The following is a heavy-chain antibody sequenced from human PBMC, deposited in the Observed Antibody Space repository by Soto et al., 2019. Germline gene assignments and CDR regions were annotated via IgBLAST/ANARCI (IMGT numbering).Heavy chain of an antibody. CDR1: GFTVSSYA. J-gene: IGHJ4*02. CDR2: ISAST. V-gene: IGHV3-23*01. Sequence: EMQLLESGGGLVQAGGSLRLSCAASGFTVSSYALNWVRQAPGKGLEWVSGISASTYYADSVKGRFTISRDTSKNTLYLQMNSLRAEDTAIYFCAIRMYSTRWYYLHYWGQGTLVTVSS. D-gene: IGHD6-13*01. CDR3: AIRMYSTRWYYLHY.